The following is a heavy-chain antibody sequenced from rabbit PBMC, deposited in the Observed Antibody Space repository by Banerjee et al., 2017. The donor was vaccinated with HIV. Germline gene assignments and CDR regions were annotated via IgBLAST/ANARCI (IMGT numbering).Heavy chain of an antibody. D-gene: IGHD8-1*01. Sequence: QSLEESGGDLVKPEGSLTLTCTASGFSFSSSYYMCWVRQAPGKGPEWIACIYGGSSGSTYYASWAKGRFTISKTSSTTVTLQMTRLTAADTATYFCARSPYGSGIYYELWGPGTLVTVS. CDR3: ARSPYGSGIYYEL. CDR1: GFSFSSSYY. CDR2: IYGGSSGST. V-gene: IGHV1S40*01. J-gene: IGHJ4*01.